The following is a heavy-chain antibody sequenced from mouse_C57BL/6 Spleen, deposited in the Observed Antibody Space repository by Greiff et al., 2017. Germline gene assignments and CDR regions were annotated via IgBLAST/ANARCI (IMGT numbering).Heavy chain of an antibody. Sequence: VKLQQPGAELVKPGASVKMSCKASGYTFTSYWITWVKQRPGQGLEWIGDIYPGSGSTNYNEKFKSKATLTVDTSSSTAYMQLSSLTSEDSAVYYCARNYGSDWYFDVWGTGTTVTVSS. J-gene: IGHJ1*03. D-gene: IGHD1-1*01. CDR2: IYPGSGST. CDR3: ARNYGSDWYFDV. CDR1: GYTFTSYW. V-gene: IGHV1-55*01.